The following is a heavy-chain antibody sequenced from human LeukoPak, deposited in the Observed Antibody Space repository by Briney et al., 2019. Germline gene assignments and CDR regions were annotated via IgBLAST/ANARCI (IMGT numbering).Heavy chain of an antibody. CDR1: GFTFGDYA. D-gene: IGHD3-9*01. V-gene: IGHV3-49*04. Sequence: GRSLRLSCTASGFTFGDYAMSWVRQAPGKGLEWVGFIRSKAYSGTTEYAASVKGRFTISRDDSKSIAYLQMNSLKTEDTAVYYCTRDFTILTGGYYYGMDVWGQGTTVTVSS. CDR3: TRDFTILTGGYYYGMDV. J-gene: IGHJ6*02. CDR2: IRSKAYSGTT.